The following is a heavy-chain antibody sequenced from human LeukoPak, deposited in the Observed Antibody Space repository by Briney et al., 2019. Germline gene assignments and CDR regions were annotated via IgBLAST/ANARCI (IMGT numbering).Heavy chain of an antibody. J-gene: IGHJ4*02. CDR1: GYTFTSYD. CDR2: INPSPGST. D-gene: IGHD1-1*01. CDR3: ARGPLNWNQAVIDH. V-gene: IGHV1-46*01. Sequence: ASVKVSCKASGYTFTSYDINWVRQAPGQGLEWMGVINPSPGSTAYAQKFQGRVTMTRDTPTSTVYMELSSLRSEDTAVYFCARGPLNWNQAVIDHWGQGTLVTVSS.